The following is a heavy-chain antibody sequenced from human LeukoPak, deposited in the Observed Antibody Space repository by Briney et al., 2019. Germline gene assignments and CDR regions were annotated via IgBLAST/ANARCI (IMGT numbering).Heavy chain of an antibody. J-gene: IGHJ4*02. Sequence: SETLSLTCTVSGGSISSYYWSWIRQPPGKGLEWIGEINHSGSTNYNPSLKSRVTISVDTSKNQFSLKLSSVTAADTAVYYCARESRWAYWATLPDYWGQGTLVTVSS. CDR3: ARESRWAYWATLPDY. D-gene: IGHD1-26*01. CDR1: GGSISSYY. CDR2: INHSGST. V-gene: IGHV4-34*01.